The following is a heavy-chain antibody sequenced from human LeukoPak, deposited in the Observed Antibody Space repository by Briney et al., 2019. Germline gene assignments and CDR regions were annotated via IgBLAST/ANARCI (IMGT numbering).Heavy chain of an antibody. CDR2: IIPIFGTA. D-gene: IGHD6-13*01. CDR1: GGTFSSYA. CDR3: AAAVRIAARGGRFDY. V-gene: IGHV1-69*05. J-gene: IGHJ4*02. Sequence: SVKVSCKASGGTFSSYAISWVRQAPGQGLEWRGGIIPIFGTANYAQKFQGRVTITTDESTSTAYMELSSLRSEDTAVYYCAAAVRIAARGGRFDYWGQGTLVTVSS.